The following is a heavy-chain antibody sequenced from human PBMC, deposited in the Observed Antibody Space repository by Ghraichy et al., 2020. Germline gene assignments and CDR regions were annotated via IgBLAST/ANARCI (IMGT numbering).Heavy chain of an antibody. CDR1: GFTVSSNY. CDR2: IYSGGST. Sequence: GGSLRLSCAASGFTVSSNYMSWVRQAPGKGLEWVSVIYSGGSTYYADSVKGRFTISRDNSKNTLYLQMNSLRAEYTAVYYCARGKLWFGELLPPYYYYGMDVWGQGTTVTVSS. J-gene: IGHJ6*02. CDR3: ARGKLWFGELLPPYYYYGMDV. V-gene: IGHV3-53*01. D-gene: IGHD3-10*01.